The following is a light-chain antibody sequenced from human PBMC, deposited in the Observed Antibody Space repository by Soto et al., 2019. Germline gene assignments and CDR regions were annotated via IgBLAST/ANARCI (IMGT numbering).Light chain of an antibody. CDR2: AAS. CDR3: QKYNSAPWT. V-gene: IGKV1-27*01. CDR1: QGISNY. Sequence: DIQMTQSPSSLSASVGDRVTITCRSRQGISNYLAWYQQKPGKVPKLLIYAASTLQSGVPSRFSGSGSGTDFTITISSLQPEDVATYYSQKYNSAPWTFGQGTKVEIK. J-gene: IGKJ1*01.